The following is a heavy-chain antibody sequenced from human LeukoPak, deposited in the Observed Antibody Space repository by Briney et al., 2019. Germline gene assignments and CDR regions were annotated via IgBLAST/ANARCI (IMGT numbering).Heavy chain of an antibody. CDR3: ASLLGPYCGGDCDFDY. CDR2: IKQDGSEK. Sequence: GGSLRLSCAASGFTFSNYWINWVRQAPGKGLEWVANIKQDGSEKYYVDSVKGRFTISRDNAKNSLYLQMNSLRAEDTAVYYCASLLGPYCGGDCDFDYWGQGTLVTVSS. D-gene: IGHD2-21*02. CDR1: GFTFSNYW. J-gene: IGHJ4*02. V-gene: IGHV3-7*01.